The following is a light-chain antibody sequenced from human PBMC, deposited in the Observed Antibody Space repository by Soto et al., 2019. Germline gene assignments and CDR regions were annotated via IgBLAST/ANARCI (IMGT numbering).Light chain of an antibody. Sequence: IVMTQSPATLSVSPGGRATLSCRASQSVSSNLAWYQQKPCQAPRLLIYGASTRATGIPARFRGSGSGTEFTLTISSLQPEDFAVYYCHQYDNWPPKYTFGQGTKLEI. CDR3: HQYDNWPPKYT. J-gene: IGKJ2*01. CDR1: QSVSSN. V-gene: IGKV3-15*01. CDR2: GAS.